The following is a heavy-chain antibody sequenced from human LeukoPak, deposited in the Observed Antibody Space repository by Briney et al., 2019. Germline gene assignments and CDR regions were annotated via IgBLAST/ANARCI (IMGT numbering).Heavy chain of an antibody. J-gene: IGHJ4*02. V-gene: IGHV3-21*01. CDR3: ARCTTGRTFGSLREIKRSREIDY. Sequence: GGSLRLSCAASGFTFSSYSMNWVRQAPEKGLEWVSAISNSSSNIYYADSVKVRFTISRDNAKKSLYLQMNSMRVEDTAVYYCARCTTGRTFGSLREIKRSREIDYWGQGTLVTVSS. D-gene: IGHD1-1*01. CDR2: ISNSSSNI. CDR1: GFTFSSYS.